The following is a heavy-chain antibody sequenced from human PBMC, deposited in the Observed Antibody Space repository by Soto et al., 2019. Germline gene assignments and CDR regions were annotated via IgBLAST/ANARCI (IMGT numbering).Heavy chain of an antibody. CDR2: ISYDGSNK. CDR3: ARDRGIAAAGTVYYYYGMDV. J-gene: IGHJ6*02. Sequence: GGSLRLSCAASGFTFSSYAMHWVRQAPGKGLEWVAVISYDGSNKYYADSVKGRFTISRDNSKNTLYLQMNSLRAEDTAVYYCARDRGIAAAGTVYYYYGMDVWGQGTTVTVSS. CDR1: GFTFSSYA. V-gene: IGHV3-30-3*01. D-gene: IGHD6-13*01.